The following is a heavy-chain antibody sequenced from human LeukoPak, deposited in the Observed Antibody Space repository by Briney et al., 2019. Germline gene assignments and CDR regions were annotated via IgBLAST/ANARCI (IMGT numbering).Heavy chain of an antibody. J-gene: IGHJ4*02. V-gene: IGHV5-51*01. Sequence: GESLKISGKDSGYSFTNYWIGWVRQIPGKGLEWMGIIHSADSNTKYSPSFQGQVTISADKSISTAYLQWSGLKASDTAMYYCAGARHGDYRWDYWGQGTLVTVSS. CDR2: IHSADSNT. CDR3: AGARHGDYRWDY. CDR1: GYSFTNYW. D-gene: IGHD4-17*01.